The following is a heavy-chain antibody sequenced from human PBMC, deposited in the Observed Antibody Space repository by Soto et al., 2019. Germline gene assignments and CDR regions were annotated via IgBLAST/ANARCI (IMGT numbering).Heavy chain of an antibody. CDR1: GGSLSGYS. D-gene: IGHD6-13*01. V-gene: IGHV4-59*12. CDR2: VHASGST. CDR3: AKDYSSSWPEGVFDP. J-gene: IGHJ5*02. Sequence: PSETLSLTCSVSGGSLSGYSWSWIRQTPGKGLEWAGSVHASGSTNYNPSLKSRVTMLVDTSKNRLTLNLSSVTAEDTAVYYCAKDYSSSWPEGVFDPWGQGTLVTVSS.